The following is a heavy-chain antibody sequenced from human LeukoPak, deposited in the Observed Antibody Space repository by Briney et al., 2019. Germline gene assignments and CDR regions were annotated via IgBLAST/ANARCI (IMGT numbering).Heavy chain of an antibody. CDR3: ARGPPNWGFDF. J-gene: IGHJ4*02. Sequence: ASVKVSCKASGYTFTSYDINWVRHATGQGLEWMGWMSPNSGDTGHAQKFQGRVTMTRDTSISTAFMELTSLRSEDTAVYCCARGPPNWGFDFWGQGALVTVSS. CDR2: MSPNSGDT. CDR1: GYTFTSYD. V-gene: IGHV1-8*01. D-gene: IGHD7-27*01.